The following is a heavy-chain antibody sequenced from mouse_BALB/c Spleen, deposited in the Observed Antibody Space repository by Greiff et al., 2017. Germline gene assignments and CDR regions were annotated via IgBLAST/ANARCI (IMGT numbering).Heavy chain of an antibody. V-gene: IGHV1-20*02. Sequence: VQLKQSGPELVKPGASVKISCKASGYSFTGYFMNWVMQSHGKSLEWIGRINPYNGDTFYNQKFKGKATLTVDKSSSTAHMELRSLASEDSAVYYCARGGGNYEDYAMDYWGQGTSVTVSS. D-gene: IGHD2-1*01. CDR1: GYSFTGYF. CDR3: ARGGGNYEDYAMDY. J-gene: IGHJ4*01. CDR2: INPYNGDT.